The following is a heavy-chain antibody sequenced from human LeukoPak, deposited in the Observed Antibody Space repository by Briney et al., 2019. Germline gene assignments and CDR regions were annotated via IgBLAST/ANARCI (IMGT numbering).Heavy chain of an antibody. D-gene: IGHD4-17*01. V-gene: IGHV4-4*07. CDR3: AKGNGDDDAFDI. CDR2: IYTSAYITEIT. J-gene: IGHJ3*02. Sequence: PSETLSLTCTVSGGSISASYWSWIRQPAGKGLEWIGRIYTSAYITEITNYNPSLKSRVTMSIDTSKNQFSLRLSSVTAADTAMFYCAKGNGDDDAFDIWGQGTTLTVSS. CDR1: GGSISASY.